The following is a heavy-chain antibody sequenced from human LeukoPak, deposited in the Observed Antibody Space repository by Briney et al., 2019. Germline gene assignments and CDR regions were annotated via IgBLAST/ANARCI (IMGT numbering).Heavy chain of an antibody. CDR1: GDSISNYY. J-gene: IGHJ5*02. CDR3: ARGALIGVGAYRNWFDP. D-gene: IGHD1-26*01. Sequence: PSETLSLTCTVSGDSISNYYWSWIRQPAGKGLEWIGRIYTSGSTNYNPSLKSRVTMSVDTSKNQFSLKLSSVTAADTAVYYCARGALIGVGAYRNWFDPWGQGTLVTVSS. V-gene: IGHV4-4*07. CDR2: IYTSGST.